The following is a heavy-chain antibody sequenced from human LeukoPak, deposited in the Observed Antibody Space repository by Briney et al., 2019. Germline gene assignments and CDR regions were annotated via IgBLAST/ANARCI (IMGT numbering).Heavy chain of an antibody. CDR3: ARDSSGWPYYFDY. CDR2: ISSNGGST. V-gene: IGHV3-64*01. J-gene: IGHJ4*02. CDR1: GFTFSSYA. D-gene: IGHD6-19*01. Sequence: GGSLRLSCAASGFTFSSYAMHWVRQAPGKGLEYVSAISSNGGSTYYANSVKGRFTISRDNSKNTLYLQMGSLRAEDMAVYYCARDSSGWPYYFDYWGRGTLVTVSS.